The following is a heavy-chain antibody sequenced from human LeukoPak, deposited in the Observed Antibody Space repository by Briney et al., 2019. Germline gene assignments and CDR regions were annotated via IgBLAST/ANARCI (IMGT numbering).Heavy chain of an antibody. Sequence: ASVKVSCKASGYTFTSYAMHWVRQAPGQRLEWMGWVNAGNGNTKYSQKLQGRVTMTTDTSTSTAYMELRSLRSDDTAVYYCARDREIAVADYWGQGTLVTVSS. CDR2: VNAGNGNT. J-gene: IGHJ4*02. CDR1: GYTFTSYA. CDR3: ARDREIAVADY. V-gene: IGHV1-3*01. D-gene: IGHD6-19*01.